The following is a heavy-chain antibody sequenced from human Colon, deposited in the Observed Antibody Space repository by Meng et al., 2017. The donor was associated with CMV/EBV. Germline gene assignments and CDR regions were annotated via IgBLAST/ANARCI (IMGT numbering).Heavy chain of an antibody. CDR3: AKEFVLGTHLDH. Sequence: GGPLRLSCSASGFTFNTFGMHWVRQAPGKGLEWVAFIRYDGTKADYADSVTGRFTISRDNAKSSLHLQMTSLRAEDTAVYYCAKEFVLGTHLDHWGQGTLVTVSS. J-gene: IGHJ4*02. V-gene: IGHV3-30*02. D-gene: IGHD2-21*02. CDR1: GFTFNTFG. CDR2: IRYDGTKA.